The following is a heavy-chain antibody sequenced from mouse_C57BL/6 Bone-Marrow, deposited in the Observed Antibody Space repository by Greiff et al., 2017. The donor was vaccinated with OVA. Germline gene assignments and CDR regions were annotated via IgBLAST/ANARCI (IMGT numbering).Heavy chain of an antibody. CDR2: IDPSDSYT. CDR3: ARLGLRQAYYFDY. J-gene: IGHJ2*01. V-gene: IGHV1-50*01. Sequence: QVHVKQSGAEFVKPGASVKLSCKASGYTFTSYWMQWVKQRPGQGLEWIGEIDPSDSYTNYNQKFKGKATLTVDTSSSTAYMQLSSLTSEDSAVYYCARLGLRQAYYFDYWGQGTTLTVSS. CDR1: GYTFTSYW. D-gene: IGHD2-2*01.